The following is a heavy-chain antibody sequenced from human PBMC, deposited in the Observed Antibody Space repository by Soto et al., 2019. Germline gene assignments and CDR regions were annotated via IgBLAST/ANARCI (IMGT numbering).Heavy chain of an antibody. D-gene: IGHD1-1*01. V-gene: IGHV4-34*01. CDR1: GQSFSGHS. Sequence: QVQLQQWGAGLVKPSETLSLSCAVYGQSFSGHSWAWIRQPPGKGLEWIGEINESGSTYYNTYLKSRVHISTDTSKNQFSLKLSSVSAADTAAYFCARGSGIVALPGELEDVNYDYWGQGTLVNVSS. CDR3: ARGSGIVALPGELEDVNYDY. CDR2: INESGST. J-gene: IGHJ4*02.